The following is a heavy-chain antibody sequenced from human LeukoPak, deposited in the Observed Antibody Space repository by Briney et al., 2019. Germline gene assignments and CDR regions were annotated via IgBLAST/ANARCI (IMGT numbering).Heavy chain of an antibody. V-gene: IGHV4-34*01. CDR1: GGSFSGYY. D-gene: IGHD2-15*01. Sequence: SETLSLTCAVYGGSFSGYYWSWIRQPPGKGLEWIGEINHSGSTNYNPSLKSRVTISVDTSKNQFSLKLSSVTAADTAVYYCARELVVVAATNWFDPWGQGTLVTVSS. J-gene: IGHJ5*02. CDR2: INHSGST. CDR3: ARELVVVAATNWFDP.